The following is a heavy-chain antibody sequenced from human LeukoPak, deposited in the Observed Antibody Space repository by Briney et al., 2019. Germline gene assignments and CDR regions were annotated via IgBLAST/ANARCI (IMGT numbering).Heavy chain of an antibody. D-gene: IGHD4-17*01. CDR2: TSSSDAGT. CDR3: ARGTYGDYLPRAFDI. V-gene: IGHV3-23*01. J-gene: IGHJ3*02. CDR1: GSPLSSYA. Sequence: GGPLRLPCQASGSPLSSYALSWSRKAQGKGLEWAPATSSSDAGTYYAESVRGRFTISRDNAKNSLYLQMNSLRAEDTAVYYSARGTYGDYLPRAFDIWGQGTMVSVSS.